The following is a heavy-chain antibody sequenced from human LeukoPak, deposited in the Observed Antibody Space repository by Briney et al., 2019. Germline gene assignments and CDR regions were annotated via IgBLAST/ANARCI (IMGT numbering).Heavy chain of an antibody. Sequence: GGSLRLSCAASGFTFDDYAMHWVRQAPGKGLEWVSLISGDGGSTYYADSVKGRFPISRDNSKNSLYLQMNSLRTEDTALYYCAKTHSSGWTEGFDYWGQGTLVTVSS. CDR1: GFTFDDYA. CDR2: ISGDGGST. D-gene: IGHD6-19*01. J-gene: IGHJ4*02. V-gene: IGHV3-43*02. CDR3: AKTHSSGWTEGFDY.